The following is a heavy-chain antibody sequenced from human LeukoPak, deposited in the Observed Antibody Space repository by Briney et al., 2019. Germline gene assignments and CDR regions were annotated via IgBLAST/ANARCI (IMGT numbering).Heavy chain of an antibody. CDR1: GFTFSSYA. CDR3: AKSGRGSFWLFDH. Sequence: GGSLRLSCAASGFTFSSYALTWVRQAPGKGLEWVSAISDTGGSTYYADSVKGRFTISRGNSKNTQNTLYLQMNSLRAEDTAVYYCAKSGRGSFWLFDHWGQGTLVTVSS. D-gene: IGHD6-13*01. J-gene: IGHJ4*02. V-gene: IGHV3-23*01. CDR2: ISDTGGST.